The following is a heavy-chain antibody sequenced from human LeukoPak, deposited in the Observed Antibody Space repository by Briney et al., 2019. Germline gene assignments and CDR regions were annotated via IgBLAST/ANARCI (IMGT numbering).Heavy chain of an antibody. J-gene: IGHJ4*02. V-gene: IGHV4-34*01. D-gene: IGHD5-18*01. Sequence: PSETLSLTCAVYGGSFSGYYWSWIRQPPGKGLEWIGEINHSGSTNYNPSLKSRVTISVDTSKNQFSLKLSSVTAADTAVYYCARGTILLYGYGTSGWSYWGQGTLVTVSS. CDR3: ARGTILLYGYGTSGWSY. CDR2: INHSGST. CDR1: GGSFSGYY.